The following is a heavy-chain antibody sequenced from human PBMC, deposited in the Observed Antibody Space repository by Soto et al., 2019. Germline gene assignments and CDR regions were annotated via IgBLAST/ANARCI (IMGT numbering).Heavy chain of an antibody. CDR3: EKDLEMAHNWSS. CDR2: ISYDGSNK. J-gene: IGHJ5*02. V-gene: IGHV3-30*18. D-gene: IGHD1-1*01. CDR1: GFTFSSYG. Sequence: PGGSLRLSCAASGFTFSSYGMHWVRQAPGKGLEWVAVISYDGSNKYYADSVKGRFTISRDNSKNTLYLQMNSLRAEDTAVYYCEKDLEMAHNWSSWGQVTLVTVSS.